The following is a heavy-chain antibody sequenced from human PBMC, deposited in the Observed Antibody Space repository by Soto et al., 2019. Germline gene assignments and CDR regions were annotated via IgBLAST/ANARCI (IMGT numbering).Heavy chain of an antibody. CDR3: ATGLLRYYAY. J-gene: IGHJ4*01. V-gene: IGHV3-15*01. D-gene: IGHD3-9*01. CDR2: IKSKFDGETI. Sequence: GGSLRLSCAASGFTFSRAWMSWVRQAPGKGLEWVGRIKSKFDGETIDYAAPVKGRFTISRDDSKNIVYLQMNSLNTEDTAVYYCATGLLRYYAYWGHGTLVTVS. CDR1: GFTFSRAW.